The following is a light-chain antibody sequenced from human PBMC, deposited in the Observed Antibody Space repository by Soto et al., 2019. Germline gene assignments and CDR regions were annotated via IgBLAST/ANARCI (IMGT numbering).Light chain of an antibody. V-gene: IGKV1-13*02. CDR1: QGIRND. CDR2: DAS. Sequence: AIQMTQSPSSLSASVGDRVTITCRASQGIRNDLGWYQQKPGNAPKLLIYDASSLESGVPSRFSGSASGTEFTLTISSLQPDDFATYYCQQYNSYSTFGQGTKVDIK. CDR3: QQYNSYST. J-gene: IGKJ1*01.